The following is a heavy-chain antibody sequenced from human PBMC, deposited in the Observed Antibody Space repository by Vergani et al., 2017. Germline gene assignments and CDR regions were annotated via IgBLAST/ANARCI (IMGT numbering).Heavy chain of an antibody. D-gene: IGHD2-2*02. CDR2: ICHTEDT. V-gene: IGHV4-4*02. CDR3: ATIGYRRWGYYFDY. J-gene: IGHJ4*01. CDR1: GYSIGSNNC. Sequence: QVRLEESGPGLVKPSETLSLTCSVSGYSIGSNNCWTWVRQPPGKGLEWIGEICHTEDTKYSPSLKSRVTVSVDESRNLFSLRLNSVTAADTAVYYCATIGYRRWGYYFDYWGHGILVTVSS.